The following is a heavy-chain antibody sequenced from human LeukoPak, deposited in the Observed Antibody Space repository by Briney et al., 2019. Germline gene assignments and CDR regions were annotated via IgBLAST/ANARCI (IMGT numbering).Heavy chain of an antibody. Sequence: GGSLRLSCRASGFTFSNYGMTWVRQAPGKGLEWVSAIGDTGSRTYYADSVKGRVTISRDNSKNTLFLQIKSLRVEDTAVYYCAKYVKADSSDFDWGQGTLVTVSS. J-gene: IGHJ4*02. D-gene: IGHD6-25*01. CDR2: IGDTGSRT. CDR3: AKYVKADSSDFD. CDR1: GFTFSNYG. V-gene: IGHV3-23*01.